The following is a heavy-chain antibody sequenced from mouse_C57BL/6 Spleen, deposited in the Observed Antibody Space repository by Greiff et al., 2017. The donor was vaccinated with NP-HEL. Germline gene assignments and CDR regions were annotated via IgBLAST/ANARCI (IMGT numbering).Heavy chain of an antibody. CDR2: IYPGSGNT. CDR1: GYTFTDSY. Sequence: VQLQQSGAELVRPGASVKLSCKASGYTFTDSYINWVKQRPGQGLEWIARIYPGSGNTYYNEKFKGKATLTAEKSSSTAYMQLSSLTSEDSAVYFCARIYGSSPFDYWGQGTTLTVSS. CDR3: ARIYGSSPFDY. V-gene: IGHV1-76*01. D-gene: IGHD1-1*01. J-gene: IGHJ2*01.